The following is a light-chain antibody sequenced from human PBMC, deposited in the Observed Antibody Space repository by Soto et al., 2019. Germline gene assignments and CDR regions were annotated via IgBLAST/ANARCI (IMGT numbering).Light chain of an antibody. Sequence: DVQVPRCPASLPGSVGDRLTIILRASQSISSYLNWYQQKPGKAPKLLIYAASTLQTGVPSRFSGSGSGTDFTLTISSLQPEDFATYYCLQHNTYPRTFGQGTKVDIK. CDR2: AAS. CDR1: QSISSY. V-gene: IGKV1-17*01. J-gene: IGKJ1*01. CDR3: LQHNTYPRT.